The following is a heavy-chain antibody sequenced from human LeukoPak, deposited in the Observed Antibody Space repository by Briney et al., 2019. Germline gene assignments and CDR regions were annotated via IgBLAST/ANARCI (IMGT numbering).Heavy chain of an antibody. CDR2: INTHTGRP. CDR1: GYTFTSYG. Sequence: GASVKVSCKASGYTFTSYGISWVRQAPGQGLEWMGWINTHTGRPSYAQDFTGRFVFSLDSSVSTAYLQISRLQTGDTAVYYCARLYSDLLTGPGYWGQGTLLTVSS. V-gene: IGHV7-4-1*02. D-gene: IGHD3-9*01. CDR3: ARLYSDLLTGPGY. J-gene: IGHJ4*02.